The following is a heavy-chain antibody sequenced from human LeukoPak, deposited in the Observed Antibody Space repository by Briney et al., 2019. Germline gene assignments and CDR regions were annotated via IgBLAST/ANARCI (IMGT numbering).Heavy chain of an antibody. CDR2: ISSSSSYI. J-gene: IGHJ6*03. V-gene: IGHV3-21*01. Sequence: GGSLRLSCAASGFTFNSYSMNWVRQAPGKGLEWVSSISSSSSYIYYADSVKGRFTISRDNAKNSLYLQMNSLRAEDTAVYYCARAISGPLAAAGGYYYYYMDVWGKGTTVTISS. CDR1: GFTFNSYS. CDR3: ARAISGPLAAAGGYYYYYMDV. D-gene: IGHD6-13*01.